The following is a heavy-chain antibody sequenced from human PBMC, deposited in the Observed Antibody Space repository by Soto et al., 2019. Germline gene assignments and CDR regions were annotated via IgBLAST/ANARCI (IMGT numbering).Heavy chain of an antibody. D-gene: IGHD2-2*02. V-gene: IGHV1-69*06. CDR3: AREGRGKKAGYNGLVSLGY. Sequence: GXSGKEYWEVSGSRFSNYVISWGRQAPVPGLEWLGRIIPIFNSTKYAQSFQGRVTITADKSTSTASLELSSLRSDDTAVYYCAREGRGKKAGYNGLVSLGYWGQGTLVTVSS. CDR1: GSRFSNYV. J-gene: IGHJ4*02. CDR2: IIPIFNST.